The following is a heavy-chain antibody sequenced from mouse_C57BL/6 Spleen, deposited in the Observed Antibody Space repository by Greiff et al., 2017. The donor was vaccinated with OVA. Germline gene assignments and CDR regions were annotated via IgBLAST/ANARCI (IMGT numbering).Heavy chain of an antibody. CDR1: GYAFTNYL. D-gene: IGHD2-2*01. Sequence: VQLQQSGAELVRPGTSVKVSCKASGYAFTNYLIEWVKQRPGQGLEWIGVINPGSGGTNYNEKLKGKATLTADKSSSTAYMQLSSLTSEDSAVYFCARSLVTTGDYYAMDYWGQGTSVTVSS. V-gene: IGHV1-54*01. CDR3: ARSLVTTGDYYAMDY. CDR2: INPGSGGT. J-gene: IGHJ4*01.